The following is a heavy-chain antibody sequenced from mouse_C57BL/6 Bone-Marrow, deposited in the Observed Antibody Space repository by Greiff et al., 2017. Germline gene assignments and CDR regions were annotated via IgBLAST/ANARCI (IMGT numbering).Heavy chain of an antibody. CDR2: ISTLAYSI. D-gene: IGHD2-2*01. CDR3: ARRGLHWYFDV. V-gene: IGHV5-15*01. Sequence: EVMLVQSGGGLVQPGGSLKLSCAASGFTFSDYGMAWVRQAPRKGPEWVAFISTLAYSIYYADTVTGRSTLPREKAKNTLYLEMSRLRSEDTAVYYWARRGLHWYFDVWGTGTTVTVSS. CDR1: GFTFSDYG. J-gene: IGHJ1*03.